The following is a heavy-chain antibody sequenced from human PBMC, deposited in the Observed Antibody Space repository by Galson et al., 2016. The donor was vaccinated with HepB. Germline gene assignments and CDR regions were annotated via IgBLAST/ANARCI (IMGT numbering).Heavy chain of an antibody. CDR2: IHYSGST. Sequence: TLSLTCTVSGGSISSGGYYWSWIRQHPGKGLEWIGYIHYSGSTYYNPFLESRVSISVDTSKNQFSLKLSSVTAADTAVYYCARDKNERGYSYGHFDYWGQGALVTVSS. D-gene: IGHD5-18*01. CDR1: GGSISSGGYY. CDR3: ARDKNERGYSYGHFDY. J-gene: IGHJ4*02. V-gene: IGHV4-31*03.